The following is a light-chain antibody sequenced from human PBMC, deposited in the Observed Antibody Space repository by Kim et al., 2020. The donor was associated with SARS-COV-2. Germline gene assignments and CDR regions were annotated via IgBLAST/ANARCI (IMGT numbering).Light chain of an antibody. CDR2: GAY. J-gene: IGKJ1*01. Sequence: TQGERATLSCRASQGVSSSYIAWYQQKTRQAPRLLIYGAYSRATGIPDRFSGSGSGTDFTLTISRLEPEDFAVYYCQQYRSTPRTFGQGTKVDIK. V-gene: IGKV3-20*01. CDR1: QGVSSSY. CDR3: QQYRSTPRT.